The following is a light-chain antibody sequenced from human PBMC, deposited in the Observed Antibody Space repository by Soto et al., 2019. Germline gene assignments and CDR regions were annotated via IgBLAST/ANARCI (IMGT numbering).Light chain of an antibody. CDR2: GSS. CDR1: QSGTNNY. V-gene: IGKV3-20*01. CDR3: LEYGSSPPYT. J-gene: IGKJ2*01. Sequence: EVGVTQSPGTLSLSPGERATLACRASQSGTNNYFAWYKQKPGKAPSLLIFGSSDRATGTPDMFSGSGSGPDFTLTISRLEPEESAVYYCLEYGSSPPYTSGQETQLDIK.